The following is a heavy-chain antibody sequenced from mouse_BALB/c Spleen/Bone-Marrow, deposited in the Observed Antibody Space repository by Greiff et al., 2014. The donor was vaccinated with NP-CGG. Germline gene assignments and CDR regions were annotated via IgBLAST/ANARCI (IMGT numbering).Heavy chain of an antibody. CDR3: ARDDYDDY. D-gene: IGHD2-4*01. V-gene: IGHV1-7*01. CDR1: GYTFTNYW. Sequence: VQLQQSGAELAKPRASVKMSCKASGYTFTNYWMHWVKQRPGQGLEWIGYINLSTGCTEYNQKFKDKATLTADKSSSTAYMQLSSLTSEDSAVYYCARDDYDDYWGQGTTLTVSS. CDR2: INLSTGCT. J-gene: IGHJ2*01.